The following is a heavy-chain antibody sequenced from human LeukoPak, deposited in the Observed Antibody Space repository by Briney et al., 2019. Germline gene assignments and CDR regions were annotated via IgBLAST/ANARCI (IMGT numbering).Heavy chain of an antibody. CDR1: GDSMSNYY. CDR3: ARRSSGWYGHWYAP. CDR2: FYSSGRT. J-gene: IGHJ5*02. V-gene: IGHV4-4*07. D-gene: IGHD6-19*01. Sequence: SETLSLTCTVSGGSVSGDSMSNYYWTWIRQPAGKGLEWIGRFYSSGRTNYNPSLKSRVTMSIDTSKNQFSLKVDSVTAADTAVYYCARRSSGWYGHWYAPWGQGTLVTVSS.